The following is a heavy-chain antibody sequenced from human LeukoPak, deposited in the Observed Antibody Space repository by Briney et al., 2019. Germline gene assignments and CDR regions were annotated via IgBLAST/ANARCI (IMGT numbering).Heavy chain of an antibody. D-gene: IGHD2-21*02. CDR2: IYSGGDT. J-gene: IGHJ5*02. Sequence: GGSLRLSCAASGFIVSSNYMSWVRQAPGKGLEWVSIIYSGGDTYYADSVKGRFTISRDNSKNTLYLQMNSLRVDDTAVYYCAKDRGGDCPCRFDPWGQGTLVTVSS. V-gene: IGHV3-53*01. CDR3: AKDRGGDCPCRFDP. CDR1: GFIVSSNY.